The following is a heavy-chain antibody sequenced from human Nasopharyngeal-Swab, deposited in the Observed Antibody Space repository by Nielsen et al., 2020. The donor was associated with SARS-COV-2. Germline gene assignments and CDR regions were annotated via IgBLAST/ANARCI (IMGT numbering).Heavy chain of an antibody. D-gene: IGHD4-11*01. Sequence: GESLKISCAASGFTFSSYWMHWVRQAPGKGLEWVSRIKGDGSSTTYADSVRGRFTISSDNAKNMLYLQLNSLRAEDTAVYYCARGGLNSNYLFDYWGQGTLVTVSS. J-gene: IGHJ4*02. CDR2: IKGDGSST. CDR1: GFTFSSYW. V-gene: IGHV3-74*01. CDR3: ARGGLNSNYLFDY.